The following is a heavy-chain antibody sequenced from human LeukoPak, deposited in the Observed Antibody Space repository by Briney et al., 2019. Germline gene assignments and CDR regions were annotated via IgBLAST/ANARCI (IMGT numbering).Heavy chain of an antibody. CDR2: INTSGTTI. D-gene: IGHD2-21*02. Sequence: GGSLRLSCAASGFIFSNFYMTWVRQVPGKGLEWISYINTSGTTIYYADSVKGRFTVSRDNAKNSLYLQMNSLRPEDTAVHYCARDLVTPGARGFDYWGQGTLVTVSS. CDR1: GFIFSNFY. V-gene: IGHV3-11*01. CDR3: ARDLVTPGARGFDY. J-gene: IGHJ4*02.